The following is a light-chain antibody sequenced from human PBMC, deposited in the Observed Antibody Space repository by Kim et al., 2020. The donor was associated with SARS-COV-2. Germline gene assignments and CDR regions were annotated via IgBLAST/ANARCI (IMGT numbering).Light chain of an antibody. Sequence: EVVLTQSPATLSLSPGERATLSCRASQSVSNYLAWYQQKPGQAPRLLMYDVSRRAAGIPARFSGSGSGTDFTLTINSLEPEDFAIYYCQQRSNWPPLTFGGGTKV. V-gene: IGKV3-11*01. CDR3: QQRSNWPPLT. J-gene: IGKJ4*01. CDR2: DVS. CDR1: QSVSNY.